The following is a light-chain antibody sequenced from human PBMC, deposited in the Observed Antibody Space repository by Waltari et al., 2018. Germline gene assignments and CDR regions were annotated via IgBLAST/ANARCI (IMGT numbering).Light chain of an antibody. Sequence: DIQLTQSPSTLSASIGDKVTITCRASRSVDTWLAWYQPRPRTTPKFLIYDASSLENGVPSRFSGSGSGTEFTLSITSLQPDDFATYYCQQYRSDSPTFGQGTKVEMK. CDR3: QQYRSDSPT. CDR1: RSVDTW. CDR2: DAS. J-gene: IGKJ1*01. V-gene: IGKV1-5*01.